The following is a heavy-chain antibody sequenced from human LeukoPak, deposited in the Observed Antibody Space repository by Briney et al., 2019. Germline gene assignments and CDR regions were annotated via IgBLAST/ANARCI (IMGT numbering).Heavy chain of an antibody. V-gene: IGHV5-51*01. CDR1: GYSFTSSW. CDR3: ATLSTYYYDSSGYYSSAWFDP. Sequence: GESLKISCQASGYSFTSSWIGWARQMPGKGLEWMAIINPGDSDTRYSPSFQGQVTISADKSISTAYLQWSSLKASDTAMYYCATLSTYYYDSSGYYSSAWFDPWGQGTLVTVSS. D-gene: IGHD3-22*01. CDR2: INPGDSDT. J-gene: IGHJ5*02.